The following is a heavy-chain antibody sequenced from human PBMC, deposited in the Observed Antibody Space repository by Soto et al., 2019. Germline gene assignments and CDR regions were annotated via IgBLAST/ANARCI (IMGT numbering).Heavy chain of an antibody. CDR3: ARGRAYYYGSGPMDV. D-gene: IGHD3-10*01. CDR2: IKQDGSEK. J-gene: IGHJ6*03. CDR1: GFTFSSYW. V-gene: IGHV3-7*02. Sequence: GSLRLSCAASGFTFSSYWMSWVRQAPGKRLEWVANIKQDGSEKYYVDSVKGRFTISRDNAKNSLYLQMNSLRAEDTAVYYCARGRAYYYGSGPMDVWGKGTTVTVSS.